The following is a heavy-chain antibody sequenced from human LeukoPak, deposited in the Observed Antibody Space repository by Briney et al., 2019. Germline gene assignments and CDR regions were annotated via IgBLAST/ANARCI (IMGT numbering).Heavy chain of an antibody. Sequence: SETLSLTCAVYGGSFSGYYWSWIRQPPGKGLEWIGEINHSGSTNYNPSLKSRVTISVDTSKNQFSLKLSSVTAADTAVYYCARGLGVVPAAYRAAYYYYGMDVWGQGTTVTVSS. V-gene: IGHV4-34*01. J-gene: IGHJ6*02. CDR3: ARGLGVVPAAYRAAYYYYGMDV. D-gene: IGHD2-2*01. CDR1: GGSFSGYY. CDR2: INHSGST.